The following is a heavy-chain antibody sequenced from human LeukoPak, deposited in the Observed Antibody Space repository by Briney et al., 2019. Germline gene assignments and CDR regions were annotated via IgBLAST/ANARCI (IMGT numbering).Heavy chain of an antibody. V-gene: IGHV1-69*13. Sequence: SVKVSCKASGGTFSSYAISWERQAPGQGLEWMGGIIPIFGTANYAQKFQGRVTITADESTSTAYMELSSLRSEDTAVYYCARDLRYSNYHNAIKSYYYYYGMDVWGQGTTVTVSS. J-gene: IGHJ6*02. CDR2: IIPIFGTA. CDR1: GGTFSSYA. CDR3: ARDLRYSNYHNAIKSYYYYYGMDV. D-gene: IGHD4-11*01.